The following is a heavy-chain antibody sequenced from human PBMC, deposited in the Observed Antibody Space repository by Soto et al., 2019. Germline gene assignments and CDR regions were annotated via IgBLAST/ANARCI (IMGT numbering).Heavy chain of an antibody. CDR1: GFTFSSYG. Sequence: GGSLRLSCAASGFTFSSYGMHWVRQAPGKGLEWVAVIWYDGSNKYYADSVKGRFTISRDNSKNTLYLQMNSLRAEDTAVYYCARDPRYYDFWSGYRRSGYYYYGMDVWGQGTTVTVSS. CDR2: IWYDGSNK. J-gene: IGHJ6*02. CDR3: ARDPRYYDFWSGYRRSGYYYYGMDV. D-gene: IGHD3-3*01. V-gene: IGHV3-33*01.